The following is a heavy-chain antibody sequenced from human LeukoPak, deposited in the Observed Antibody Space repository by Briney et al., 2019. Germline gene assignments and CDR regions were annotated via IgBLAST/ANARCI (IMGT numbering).Heavy chain of an antibody. CDR1: GGSISSYY. V-gene: IGHV4-59*01. CDR2: IYYSGST. J-gene: IGHJ6*03. Sequence: SETLSLTXTVSGGSISSYYWSWIRQTPGKGLEWIGYIYYSGSTNYNPSLKSRVTISVDTSKNQFSLKLSSVTAADTAVYYCARWNGEPRHYYYYMDVWGKGTTVTVSS. D-gene: IGHD1-1*01. CDR3: ARWNGEPRHYYYYMDV.